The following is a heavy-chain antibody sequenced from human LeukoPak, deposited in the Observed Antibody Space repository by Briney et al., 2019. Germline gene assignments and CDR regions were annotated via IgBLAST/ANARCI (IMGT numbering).Heavy chain of an antibody. CDR3: ARVDSGYLVDFCI. V-gene: IGHV3-21*04. J-gene: IGHJ3*02. Sequence: GGSLRLSCAASGFTFSSYGMNWVRQAPGKGLEWVSSISGSSSNVYYADSVKGRFTISRDNAKNSLYLQMNSLRAEDTAGYYCARVDSGYLVDFCIWGQGTMVTVS. D-gene: IGHD3-22*01. CDR2: ISGSSSNV. CDR1: GFTFSSYG.